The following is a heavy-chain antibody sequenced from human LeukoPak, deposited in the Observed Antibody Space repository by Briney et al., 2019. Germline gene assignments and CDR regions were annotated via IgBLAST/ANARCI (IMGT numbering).Heavy chain of an antibody. CDR3: ARGRDYGSGSSHFIDYYMDV. V-gene: IGHV3-48*03. Sequence: GGSLRLSCAASGFTFSSYEMNWVRQAPGKGLEWVSYISSSGSTIYYADSVKGRFTISRDNAKNSLYLQMNSLRAEDTAVYYCARGRDYGSGSSHFIDYYMDVWGKGTTVTISS. D-gene: IGHD3-10*01. J-gene: IGHJ6*03. CDR1: GFTFSSYE. CDR2: ISSSGSTI.